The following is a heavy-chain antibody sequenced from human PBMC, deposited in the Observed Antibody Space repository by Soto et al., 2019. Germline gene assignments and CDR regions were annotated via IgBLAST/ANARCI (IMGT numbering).Heavy chain of an antibody. Sequence: ASVKVSCKASGGTFSSYAISWVRQAPGQGLEWMGGIIPIFGTANYAQKFQGRVTITADESTSTAYMELSSLRSEDTAVYYCARPDVSTYYSPWFQAFDIWGQGTMVTVSS. CDR2: IIPIFGTA. CDR3: ARPDVSTYYSPWFQAFDI. CDR1: GGTFSSYA. V-gene: IGHV1-69*13. D-gene: IGHD3-10*01. J-gene: IGHJ3*02.